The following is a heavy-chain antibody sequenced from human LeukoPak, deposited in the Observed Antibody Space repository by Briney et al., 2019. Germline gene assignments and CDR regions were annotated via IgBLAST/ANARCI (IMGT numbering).Heavy chain of an antibody. CDR1: GGTFSSYA. V-gene: IGHV1-69*13. J-gene: IGHJ6*03. D-gene: IGHD2-2*01. CDR3: AATPDYCSSTSCYPLRMSYYYYMDV. Sequence: GASVKVSCKASGGTFSSYAISWVRQAPGQGLEWMGGIIPIFGTANYAQKFQGRVTITADESTSTAYMELSSLRSEDTAVYYCAATPDYCSSTSCYPLRMSYYYYMDVWGKGTTVTVSS. CDR2: IIPIFGTA.